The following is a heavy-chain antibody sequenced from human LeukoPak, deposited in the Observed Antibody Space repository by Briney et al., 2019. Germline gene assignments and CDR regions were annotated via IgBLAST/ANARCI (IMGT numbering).Heavy chain of an antibody. CDR2: TKIKTDDGTP. CDR1: GFTFSTAW. V-gene: IGHV3-15*01. D-gene: IGHD1-1*01. Sequence: GGSLRLSCAASGFTFSTAWMNWMGWVRQAPGKGLEWVGLTKIKTDDGTPDYAALVKGRFTISRDDSKNTVYLEMHSLETEDTAVYYCISGGGTADYWGQGTLISVSS. J-gene: IGHJ4*02. CDR3: ISGGGTADY.